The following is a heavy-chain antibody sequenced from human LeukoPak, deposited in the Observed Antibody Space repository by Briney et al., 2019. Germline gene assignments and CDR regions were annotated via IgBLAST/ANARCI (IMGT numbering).Heavy chain of an antibody. D-gene: IGHD3-22*01. Sequence: PGGSLSPTCAASGFTFSSYAMHWVRQAPGKGLEWVAVISYDGSNKYYADSVKGRFTIPRDNSKNTLYLQMNSLRAEDTAVYYCARVPYYYDSSGYYFSYCWGHRTLVTVSS. CDR1: GFTFSSYA. CDR2: ISYDGSNK. J-gene: IGHJ4*01. V-gene: IGHV3-30*04. CDR3: ARVPYYYDSSGYYFSYC.